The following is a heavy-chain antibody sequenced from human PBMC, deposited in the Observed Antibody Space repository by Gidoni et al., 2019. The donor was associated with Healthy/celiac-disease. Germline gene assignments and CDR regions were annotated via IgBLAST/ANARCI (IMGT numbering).Heavy chain of an antibody. CDR3: ARDLAGVPAAPDGWFDP. CDR2: ISYDGSNK. Sequence: QVQLVESGGGVVQPGRSLRLSCAASGFPFSSYAMHWVRQAPGKGLEWVAVISYDGSNKYYADSVKGRFTISRDNSKNTLYLQMNSLRAEDTAVYYCARDLAGVPAAPDGWFDPWGQGTLVTVSS. J-gene: IGHJ5*02. D-gene: IGHD2-2*01. CDR1: GFPFSSYA. V-gene: IGHV3-30-3*01.